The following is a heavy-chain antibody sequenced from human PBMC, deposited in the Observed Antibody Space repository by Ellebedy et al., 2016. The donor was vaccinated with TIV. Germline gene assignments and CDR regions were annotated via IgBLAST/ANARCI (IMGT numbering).Heavy chain of an antibody. J-gene: IGHJ4*02. V-gene: IGHV3-21*06. CDR3: SRGWSTPDS. CDR2: IRSTGSDK. D-gene: IGHD2-15*01. Sequence: GESLKISCAASGFTFSNYNMNWVRQSPGKGLEWVSSIRSTGSDKYYAESVTGRFTISRDNAQDTLFLQMNSLRAEDTAVYFCSRGWSTPDSWGQGTLVIVSS. CDR1: GFTFSNYN.